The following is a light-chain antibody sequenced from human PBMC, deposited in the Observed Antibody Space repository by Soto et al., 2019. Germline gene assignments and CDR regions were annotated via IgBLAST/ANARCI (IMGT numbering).Light chain of an antibody. CDR3: CSFAGSYSYV. CDR1: SSDVGRYDY. J-gene: IGLJ1*01. Sequence: QSVLTQPRSVSGSPGQSVTISSTGTSSDVGRYDYVSWYQQHPGKAPKLIVYDVTERPSGVPDRFSGSKSGNTASLTISGLQAEDEADYSCCSFAGSYSYVFGTGTKVTVL. CDR2: DVT. V-gene: IGLV2-11*01.